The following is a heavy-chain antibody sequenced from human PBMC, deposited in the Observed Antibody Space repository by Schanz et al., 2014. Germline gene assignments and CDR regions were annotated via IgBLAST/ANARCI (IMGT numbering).Heavy chain of an antibody. CDR1: GFSLNTYG. CDR3: ARANYRRKINFDY. J-gene: IGHJ4*02. D-gene: IGHD3-10*01. CDR2: IWYDENNK. Sequence: QAQLMESGGGVVQPGTSLILSCSVSGFSLNTYGIHWFRQPAGKGLEWVAVIWYDENNKYYADSVKGRLTMSRDNSKNTLYLQMNSLRAEDTAVYYCARANYRRKINFDYWGRGTLVTVSS. V-gene: IGHV3-33*01.